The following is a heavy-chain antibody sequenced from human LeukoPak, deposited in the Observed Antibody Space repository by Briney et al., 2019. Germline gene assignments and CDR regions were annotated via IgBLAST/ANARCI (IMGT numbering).Heavy chain of an antibody. CDR1: GGSLSSYY. CDR3: ARAGRSYQLLPYYYYGMDV. Sequence: LETLSLPRTVSGGSLSSYYWSWVRQPPRKGLEWVWRIYTNGSTNYNPSLKSRVTMSVDTSKNQFSLKLSSVTAADTAVYYCARAGRSYQLLPYYYYGMDVWGQGTTVTVSS. CDR2: IYTNGST. V-gene: IGHV4-4*07. D-gene: IGHD2-2*01. J-gene: IGHJ6*02.